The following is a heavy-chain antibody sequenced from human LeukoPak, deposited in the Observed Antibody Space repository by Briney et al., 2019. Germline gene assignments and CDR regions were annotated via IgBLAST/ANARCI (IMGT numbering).Heavy chain of an antibody. V-gene: IGHV1-46*01. Sequence: ASVKVSCKASGYTFTSYYMHWVRQAPGQGLEWMGIINPSGGSTSYAQKFQGRVTMTRDTSTSTVYMELSSLRSEDTAVYYCARVVGATGDYYGMDVWGQGTTVTVSS. CDR1: GYTFTSYY. CDR3: ARVVGATGDYYGMDV. D-gene: IGHD1-26*01. J-gene: IGHJ6*02. CDR2: INPSGGST.